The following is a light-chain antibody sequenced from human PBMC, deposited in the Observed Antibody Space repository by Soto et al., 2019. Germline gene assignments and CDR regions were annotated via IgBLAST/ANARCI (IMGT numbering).Light chain of an antibody. V-gene: IGKV1-39*01. CDR3: QQSYSPPYT. CDR1: QSIRTD. J-gene: IGKJ2*01. Sequence: DIQLTQSPSSLSASVGDRVTIACRASQSIRTDLNWYQHKPGKAPRLLVYSASSLQSGVPSRFSGSGSGTDFALTISSLQPEDFAIYYCQQSYSPPYTFGQGTKLEI. CDR2: SAS.